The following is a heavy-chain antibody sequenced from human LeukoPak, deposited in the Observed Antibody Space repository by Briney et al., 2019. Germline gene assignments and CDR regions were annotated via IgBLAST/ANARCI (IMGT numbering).Heavy chain of an antibody. CDR2: IYHSGNP. CDR3: ARDRGDGMDV. V-gene: IGHV4-31*03. CDR1: SSSISSGAYY. J-gene: IGHJ6*02. Sequence: PSETLSLTCTVSSSSISSGAYYWSWIRQHPGKGLEWIGYIYHSGNPYYSPSLKSRVAISVDTSKNQFSLKLSSVTAADTAVYYCARDRGDGMDVWGQGTTVTVSS.